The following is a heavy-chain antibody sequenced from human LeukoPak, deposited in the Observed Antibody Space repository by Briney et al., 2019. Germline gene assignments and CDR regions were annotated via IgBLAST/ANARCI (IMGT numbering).Heavy chain of an antibody. D-gene: IGHD3-22*01. Sequence: SETLSLTCIVSGASISSGGYFWSWIRQHPGTGLEWIGYIYYSGRTYYNPSLKSRVTISVDTSKIQFSLELSSVTSADTAVYYCARLPVRSGSFGWFDPWGQGTLVTVSS. CDR1: GASISSGGYF. V-gene: IGHV4-31*03. J-gene: IGHJ5*02. CDR3: ARLPVRSGSFGWFDP. CDR2: IYYSGRT.